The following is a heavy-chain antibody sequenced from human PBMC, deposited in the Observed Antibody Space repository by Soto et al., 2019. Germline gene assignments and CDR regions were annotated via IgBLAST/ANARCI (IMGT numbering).Heavy chain of an antibody. CDR2: IVPMDGSP. D-gene: IGHD2-2*01. CDR3: SFAPNWTYQLTRY. CDR1: GGMFYSSA. Sequence: SVKVSCKASGGMFYSSAINWVRQAPGQGLEWMGGIVPMDGSPKYAQEFLGRVTISADASATTAYMDLSGLKSEDTAVYYCSFAPNWTYQLTRYWGRGXQVTVYS. J-gene: IGHJ4*02. V-gene: IGHV1-69*13.